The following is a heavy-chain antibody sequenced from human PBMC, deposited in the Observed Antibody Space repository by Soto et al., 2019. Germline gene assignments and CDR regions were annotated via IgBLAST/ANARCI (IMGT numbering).Heavy chain of an antibody. V-gene: IGHV3-30*18. J-gene: IGHJ5*02. CDR3: AKVFFDDDP. Sequence: QVQLVESGGGVVQPGRSLRLSCAASGFTFSSYGMHWVRQAPGKGLEWVAVISYDGSNKYYADSVKGRFTISRDNSKNTLYLQMNSLRAEDTAVYYCAKVFFDDDPWGQGTLVTVSS. D-gene: IGHD3-3*01. CDR2: ISYDGSNK. CDR1: GFTFSSYG.